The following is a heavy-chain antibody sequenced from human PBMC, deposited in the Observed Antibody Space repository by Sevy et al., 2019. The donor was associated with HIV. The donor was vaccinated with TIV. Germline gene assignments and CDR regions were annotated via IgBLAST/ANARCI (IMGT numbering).Heavy chain of an antibody. CDR2: ISGNGGST. J-gene: IGHJ4*02. V-gene: IGHV3-64D*06. D-gene: IGHD1-26*01. Sequence: GGSLRLSCSASGFTFSSYPMHWVRQAPGKGLEYVSLISGNGGSTYYADSVKGRFTIYRDNFKKTLYLQMSSLRAEDTAVYYCVTRGGLVGATDFDYWGQGTRVTVSS. CDR1: GFTFSSYP. CDR3: VTRGGLVGATDFDY.